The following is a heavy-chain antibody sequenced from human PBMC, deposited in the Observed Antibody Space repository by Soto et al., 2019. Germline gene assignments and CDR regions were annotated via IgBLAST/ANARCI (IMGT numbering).Heavy chain of an antibody. V-gene: IGHV3-30*18. J-gene: IGHJ4*02. Sequence: QVQLVESGGGVVQPGRSLRLSCAASGFTFSSYGMHWVRQAPGKGLEWVAVISYDGSNKYYADSVKGRFTISRDNSKNPLYLPMNSLRAEYTAVYYCAKLFGDTGPFDYWGQGTLVTVSS. CDR2: ISYDGSNK. D-gene: IGHD4-17*01. CDR1: GFTFSSYG. CDR3: AKLFGDTGPFDY.